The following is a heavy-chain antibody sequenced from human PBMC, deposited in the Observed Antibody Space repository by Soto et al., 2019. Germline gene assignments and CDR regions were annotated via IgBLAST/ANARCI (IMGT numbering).Heavy chain of an antibody. D-gene: IGHD2-15*01. J-gene: IGHJ4*02. CDR3: ARRYCSGGGCFNVGY. V-gene: IGHV1-2*02. CDR2: INPNSGGT. Sequence: ASVKVSCKASGYTFTAYYMHWVRQAPGQGLEWMGWINPNSGGTNYAQKFQGRVTITGDTSIDTAYMELSRLRSDDTAVYYCARRYCSGGGCFNVGYWGQGTQVTVSS. CDR1: GYTFTAYY.